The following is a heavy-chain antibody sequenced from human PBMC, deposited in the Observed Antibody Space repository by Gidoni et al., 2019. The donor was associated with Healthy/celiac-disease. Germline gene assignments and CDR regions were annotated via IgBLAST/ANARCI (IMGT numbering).Heavy chain of an antibody. CDR3: TTEGGYYDFWSGYQREAFDI. V-gene: IGHV3-15*07. J-gene: IGHJ3*02. CDR2: IKSKTDGGTT. Sequence: EVQLVESGGGLVQPGGSLRLSCAASGFTFSTAWMNWVRQAPGKGLEWVGRIKSKTDGGTTDYAAPVKGRFTISRDDSKNTLYLQMNSLKTEDTAVYYCTTEGGYYDFWSGYQREAFDIWGQGTMVTVSS. D-gene: IGHD3-3*01. CDR1: GFTFSTAW.